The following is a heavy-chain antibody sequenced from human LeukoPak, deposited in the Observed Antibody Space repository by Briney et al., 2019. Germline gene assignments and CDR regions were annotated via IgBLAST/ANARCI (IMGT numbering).Heavy chain of an antibody. CDR2: ISYDGSNK. CDR1: GFTFSSYA. V-gene: IGHV3-30-3*01. J-gene: IGHJ6*02. CDR3: AREVPRDGMDV. Sequence: PGRSLSLSCAASGFTFSSYAMHWVRQAPGKGLEWVAVISYDGSNKYYADSVKGRFTISRDNSKNTLYLQMNSLRAEDTAVYYCAREVPRDGMDVWGQGTTVTVSS.